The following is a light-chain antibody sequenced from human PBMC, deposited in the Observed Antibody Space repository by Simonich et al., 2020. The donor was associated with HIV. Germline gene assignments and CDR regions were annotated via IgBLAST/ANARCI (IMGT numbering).Light chain of an antibody. CDR2: AVT. J-gene: IGLJ3*02. CDR3: SSYTNTNTWV. CDR1: NSDVGGYNY. Sequence: QSALTQPASVSGSPGQSITISCAGTNSDVGGYNYVSWYQQHPGKAPKLMIYAVTNRPSGVSNRLSGSKSGNTASLTISGLRAEDEADYYCSSYTNTNTWVFGGGTKLTVL. V-gene: IGLV2-14*01.